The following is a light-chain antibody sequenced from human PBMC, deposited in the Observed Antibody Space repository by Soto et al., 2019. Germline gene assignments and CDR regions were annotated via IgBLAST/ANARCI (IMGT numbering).Light chain of an antibody. CDR2: DAS. CDR1: QDISNF. V-gene: IGKV1-39*01. Sequence: DIQMTQSPSSLSASVGDRVTITCQASQDISNFLNWYQKKPEKAPKVLIYDASNLERGVPSRFSGSGSGTDFTLTISSLQPEDFATYYCQQSYSTPQTFGQGTKVDIK. CDR3: QQSYSTPQT. J-gene: IGKJ1*01.